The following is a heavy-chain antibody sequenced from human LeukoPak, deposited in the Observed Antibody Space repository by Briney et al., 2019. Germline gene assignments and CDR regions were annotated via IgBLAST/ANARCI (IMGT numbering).Heavy chain of an antibody. J-gene: IGHJ4*02. Sequence: SETLSLTCAVYGGSFSGYYWSWIRQPPGKGLEWIGEINHSGSTNYNPSLKSRVTISVDTSKNQFSLKLSSVTAADTAVYYCARAYDFWSGYYTGIGYSVSYFDYWGQGTLVTVSS. CDR3: ARAYDFWSGYYTGIGYSVSYFDY. CDR2: INHSGST. V-gene: IGHV4-34*01. D-gene: IGHD3-3*01. CDR1: GGSFSGYY.